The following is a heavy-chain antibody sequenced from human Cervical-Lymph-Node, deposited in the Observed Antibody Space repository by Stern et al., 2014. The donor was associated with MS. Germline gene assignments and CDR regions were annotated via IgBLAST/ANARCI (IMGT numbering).Heavy chain of an antibody. D-gene: IGHD3-9*01. CDR3: AKQFEGVDY. J-gene: IGHJ4*02. Sequence: QVQLVQSGGGVVQPGGSLRLSCVVSGFIFYDYGMNWVRQAPGKGLEWLAIVSRDGTSQHYADSVKGRFTISRDNSKSTLYLQMVSLRPEDTAVYYCAKQFEGVDYWGQGTLVTVSS. V-gene: IGHV3-30*18. CDR2: VSRDGTSQ. CDR1: GFIFYDYG.